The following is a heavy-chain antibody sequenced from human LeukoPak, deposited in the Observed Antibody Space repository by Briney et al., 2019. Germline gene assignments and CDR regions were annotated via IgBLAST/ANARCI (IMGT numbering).Heavy chain of an antibody. D-gene: IGHD1-26*01. V-gene: IGHV3-9*03. CDR3: AKSLEWELFPDAAFDI. CDR1: GFTFDDYA. Sequence: GGSLRLSCAASGFTFDDYAMHWVRQAPGKGLEWVSGISWNSGSIGYADSVKGRFTISRDNAKNSLYLQMNSLRAEDMALYYCAKSLEWELFPDAAFDIWGQGTMVTVSS. J-gene: IGHJ3*02. CDR2: ISWNSGSI.